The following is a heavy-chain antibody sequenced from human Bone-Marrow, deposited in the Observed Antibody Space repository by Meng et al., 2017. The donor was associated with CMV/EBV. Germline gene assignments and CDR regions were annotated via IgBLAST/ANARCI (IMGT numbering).Heavy chain of an antibody. V-gene: IGHV3-30-3*01. J-gene: IGHJ4*02. D-gene: IGHD1-26*01. CDR3: AREVGATTGPDY. CDR1: GFTFRRYD. Sequence: GASLKISCAASGFTFRRYDMHWVRQAPGKGLEWVAVISYDGLNKYYADSVEGRFTLSRDNSRHSLYLQMNSLRADDTAVYYCAREVGATTGPDYWGQGTLVTVSS. CDR2: ISYDGLNK.